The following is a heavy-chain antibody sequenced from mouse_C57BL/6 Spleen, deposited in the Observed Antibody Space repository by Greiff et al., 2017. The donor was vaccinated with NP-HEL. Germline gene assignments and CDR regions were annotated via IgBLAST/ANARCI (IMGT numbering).Heavy chain of an antibody. V-gene: IGHV5-6*01. Sequence: EVQLVESGGDLVKPGGSLKLSCAASGFTFSSYGMSWVRQTPDKRLEWVATISSGGSYTYYPDSVKGRFTISRDNAKNTLYLQMSSLKSEDTAMYYCARHGITTVVDYWGQGTTLTVSS. CDR2: ISSGGSYT. CDR1: GFTFSSYG. D-gene: IGHD1-1*01. J-gene: IGHJ2*01. CDR3: ARHGITTVVDY.